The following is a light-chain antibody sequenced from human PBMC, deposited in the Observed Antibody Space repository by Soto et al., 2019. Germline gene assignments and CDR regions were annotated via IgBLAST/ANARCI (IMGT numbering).Light chain of an antibody. Sequence: DIQMTQSPSSLSASVGDRFTITCLASQSISNYLNWYQQKPGRAPKLLIYAASSLQSGVPSRFSGSGSGTDFTLTISSLQPEDFASYYCQQTYSTSITFGQGTRLEIK. CDR2: AAS. V-gene: IGKV1-39*01. CDR1: QSISNY. J-gene: IGKJ5*01. CDR3: QQTYSTSIT.